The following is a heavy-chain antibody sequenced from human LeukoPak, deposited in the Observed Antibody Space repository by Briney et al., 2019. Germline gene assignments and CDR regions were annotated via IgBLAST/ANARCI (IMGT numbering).Heavy chain of an antibody. CDR2: IYPGDPDT. CDR1: GYSFTSYW. D-gene: IGHD3-22*01. J-gene: IGHJ4*02. V-gene: IGHV5-51*01. CDR3: ARGGKYYYDSSGYYPIDY. Sequence: GESLKISCKGSGYSFTSYWIGWVRQMPGKGLEWMGIIYPGDPDTRYSPSFQGQVTISADKSISTAYLQWSSLKASDTAMYYCARGGKYYYDSSGYYPIDYWGQGTLVTVSS.